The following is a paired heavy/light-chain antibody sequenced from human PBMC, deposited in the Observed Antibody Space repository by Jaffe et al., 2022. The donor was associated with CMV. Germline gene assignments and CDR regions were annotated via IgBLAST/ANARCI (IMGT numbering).Heavy chain of an antibody. V-gene: IGHV3-30*18. D-gene: IGHD5-12*01. J-gene: IGHJ6*02. CDR2: ISYDGSNK. CDR1: GFTFSSYG. CDR3: AKEGDSGYADEGGEYYYYGMDV. Sequence: QVQLVESGGGVVQPGRSLRLSCAASGFTFSSYGMHWVRQAPGKGLEWVAVISYDGSNKYYADSVKGRFTISRDNSKNTLYLQMNSLRAEDTAVYYCAKEGDSGYADEGGEYYYYGMDVWGQGTTVTVSS.
Light chain of an antibody. V-gene: IGKV2-30*02. CDR3: MQGTHWPPWT. Sequence: DVVMTQSPLSLPVTLGQPASISCRSSQSLVHSDGNTYLNWFQQRPGQSPRRLIYKVSNRDSGVPDRFSGSGSGTDFTLKISRVEAEDVGVYYCMQGTHWPPWTFGQGTKVEIK. J-gene: IGKJ1*01. CDR2: KVS. CDR1: QSLVHSDGNTY.